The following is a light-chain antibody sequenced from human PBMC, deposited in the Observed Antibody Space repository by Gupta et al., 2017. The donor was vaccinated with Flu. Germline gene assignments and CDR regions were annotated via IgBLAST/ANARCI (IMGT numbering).Light chain of an antibody. CDR2: ESN. CDR1: SSNA. J-gene: IGLJ2*01. Sequence: QSVLTLPPSASGTPGQSVTISSSGSSSNAYQHFPGTAPKLLIYESNQGPSGGPDRFSGSKSGTSASLAISGLRSEDEAEDHCAAWGDSLSGPVVFGGGTNLTVL. CDR3: AAWGDSLSGPVV. V-gene: IGLV1-47*01.